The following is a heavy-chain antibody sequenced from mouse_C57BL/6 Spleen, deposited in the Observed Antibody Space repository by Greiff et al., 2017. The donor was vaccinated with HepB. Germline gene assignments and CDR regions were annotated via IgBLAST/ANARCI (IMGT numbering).Heavy chain of an antibody. Sequence: EVKLMESGGDLVKPGGSLKLSCAASGFTFSSYGMSWVRQTPDKRLEWVATISSGGSYTYYPDSVKGRFTISRDNAKNTLYLQMSSLKSEDTAMYYCARDETGAMDYWGQGTSVTVSS. CDR3: ARDETGAMDY. CDR2: ISSGGSYT. CDR1: GFTFSSYG. V-gene: IGHV5-6*01. D-gene: IGHD4-1*01. J-gene: IGHJ4*01.